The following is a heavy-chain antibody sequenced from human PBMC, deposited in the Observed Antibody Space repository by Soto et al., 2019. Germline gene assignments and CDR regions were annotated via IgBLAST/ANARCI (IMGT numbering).Heavy chain of an antibody. Sequence: ESLKISCKGSGYMFTNYWIGWVRQMPGKGLEWMGIIHGGDSNTRYSPSFDGQVTISTDKSINTAYLQWSSLKASDTAMYYCARRVTSSTGWDYWGQGTLVTVSS. V-gene: IGHV5-51*01. CDR1: GYMFTNYW. CDR2: IHGGDSNT. J-gene: IGHJ4*02. D-gene: IGHD6-19*01. CDR3: ARRVTSSTGWDY.